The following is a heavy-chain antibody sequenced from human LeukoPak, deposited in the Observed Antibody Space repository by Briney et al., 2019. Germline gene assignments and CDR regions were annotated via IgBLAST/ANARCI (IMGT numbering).Heavy chain of an antibody. J-gene: IGHJ6*03. D-gene: IGHD4-23*01. V-gene: IGHV4-4*07. CDR3: ARTVVNPYYYFYYMDV. CDR2: IYTSGST. CDR1: GGSISSYY. Sequence: SETLSLTCTVSGGSISSYYWSWIRQPAGKGLECIGRIYTSGSTNYNPSLKSRVTMSVDTSKNQFSLKLSYVTAADTAVYYCARTVVNPYYYFYYMDVWGKGTTVTVSS.